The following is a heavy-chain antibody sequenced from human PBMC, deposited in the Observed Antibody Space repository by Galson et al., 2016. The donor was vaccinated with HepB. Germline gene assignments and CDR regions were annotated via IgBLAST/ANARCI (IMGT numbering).Heavy chain of an antibody. CDR1: GFSLNTTGLS. CDR3: ARMKNGQGDDFDY. D-gene: IGHD5-24*01. J-gene: IGHJ4*02. V-gene: IGHV2-5*02. Sequence: PALVKPTQTLTLTCSFSGFSLNTTGLSVAWIRQPPEKALEWLALIYLDDGKSYTPSLKSRLSVTKETSKDQVVLKMTNVDPLDTGTYYCARMKNGQGDDFDYWGQRSRVTVSS. CDR2: IYLDDGK.